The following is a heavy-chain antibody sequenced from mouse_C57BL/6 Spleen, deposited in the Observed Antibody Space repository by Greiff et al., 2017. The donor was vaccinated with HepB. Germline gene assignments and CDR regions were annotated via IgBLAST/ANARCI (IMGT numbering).Heavy chain of an antibody. J-gene: IGHJ2*01. CDR2: IYPGNSDT. D-gene: IGHD4-1*01. V-gene: IGHV1-5*01. CDR3: TSEAGRDYFDY. Sequence: EVQLQQSGTVLARPGASVKMSCKTSGYTFTSYWMHWVKQRPGQGLEWIGAIYPGNSDTSSNQKFKGKAKLTADTSASTAYLELSSLTNEDSAVYSCTSEAGRDYFDYWGQGTTLTVSS. CDR1: GYTFTSYW.